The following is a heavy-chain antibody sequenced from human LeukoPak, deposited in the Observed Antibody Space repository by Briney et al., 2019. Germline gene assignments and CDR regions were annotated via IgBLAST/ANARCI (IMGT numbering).Heavy chain of an antibody. D-gene: IGHD6-13*01. CDR1: GFTFSSYA. CDR3: ARASRLAAAGTWGFSDY. V-gene: IGHV3-23*01. J-gene: IGHJ4*02. Sequence: PGGSLRLSCAASGFTFSSYAMSWVRQAPGKGLEWVSAISGSGGSTYYADSVKGRFTISRDNSKNTLYLQMNSLRAEDTAVYYCARASRLAAAGTWGFSDYWGQGTLVTVSS. CDR2: ISGSGGST.